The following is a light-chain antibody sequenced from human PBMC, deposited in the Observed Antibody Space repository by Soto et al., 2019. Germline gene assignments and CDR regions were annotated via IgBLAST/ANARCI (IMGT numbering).Light chain of an antibody. V-gene: IGKV3D-15*01. J-gene: IGKJ4*01. CDR2: GAS. CDR1: QSVRSN. CDR3: QHYDSWPLT. Sequence: EQVMTQSPATLSVSPGERATPSCRASQSVRSNLAWYQQKPGQPPRLLIYGASSRATGIPDRFSGSGSGTDFTLTISRLEPEDFAVYYCQHYDSWPLTFGGGTKV.